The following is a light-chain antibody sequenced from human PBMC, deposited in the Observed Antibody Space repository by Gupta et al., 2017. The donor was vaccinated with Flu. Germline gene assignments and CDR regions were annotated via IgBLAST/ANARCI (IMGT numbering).Light chain of an antibody. V-gene: IGLV2-14*01. CDR1: SRDISHNSF. CDR3: AEYTNTGDRV. Sequence: STTISCAGASRDISHNSFVSWYQQRPGTAPIVIIVELTDRPSAISNRFSGSRSGYTVFLTIAGLQPEDEALYSCAEYTNTGDRVFGGGTHLTVL. J-gene: IGLJ3*02. CDR2: ELT.